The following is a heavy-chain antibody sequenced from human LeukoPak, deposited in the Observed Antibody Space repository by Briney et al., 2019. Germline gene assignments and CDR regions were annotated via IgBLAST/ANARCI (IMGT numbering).Heavy chain of an antibody. D-gene: IGHD1/OR15-1a*01. Sequence: GGSLRLSCAASGFTFSTYEMNWVRQAPGKGLEWLSYIIGDGTTTQYADSVRDRFTISRDNDKNSLYLQMNSLRADDPAVYYCVRDRGGTYSGDNLFDPWGQGTLVTVSS. CDR2: IIGDGTTT. CDR1: GFTFSTYE. CDR3: VRDRGGTYSGDNLFDP. V-gene: IGHV3-48*03. J-gene: IGHJ5*02.